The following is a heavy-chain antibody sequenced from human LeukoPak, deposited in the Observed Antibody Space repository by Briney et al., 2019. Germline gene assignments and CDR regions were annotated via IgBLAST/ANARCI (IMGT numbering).Heavy chain of an antibody. J-gene: IGHJ6*02. D-gene: IGHD2-21*01. CDR1: GFNISKTY. CDR2: TYAGGAS. Sequence: GGSLRLSCAASGFNISKTYLMWARQAPGKRLEWVSVTYAGGASWYGDFVEGRFTISRDNAKNSLYLQMNSLRAEDTAVYYCARVMWNYGMDVWGQGTTVTVSS. CDR3: ARVMWNYGMDV. V-gene: IGHV3-53*01.